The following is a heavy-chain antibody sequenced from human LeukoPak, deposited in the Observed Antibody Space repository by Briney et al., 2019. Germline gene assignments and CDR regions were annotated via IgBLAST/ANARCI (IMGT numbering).Heavy chain of an antibody. CDR2: IHYSGST. CDR3: ARSRSGTRWSISIDY. J-gene: IGHJ4*02. Sequence: SETLSLTCSVSGGSISGDIYYWGWIRQPPGKWLEWIGGIHYSGSTYYSPSLKSRVTISVDTSKNQFSLRLSSVTAADTALYYCARSRSGTRWSISIDYWGQGTLVTVSS. CDR1: GGSISGDIYY. V-gene: IGHV4-39*01. D-gene: IGHD3-10*01.